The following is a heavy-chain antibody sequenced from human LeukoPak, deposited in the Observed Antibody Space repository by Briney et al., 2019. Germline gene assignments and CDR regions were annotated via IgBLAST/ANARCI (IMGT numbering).Heavy chain of an antibody. V-gene: IGHV3-23*01. Sequence: GGSLTLSCAASGFTFSSYAMSWVRQAPGKGLEWVSAISGSGGSTYYADSVKGRFTISRDNSKNTLYLQMNSLRAEDTAVYYCATQDGSGSYYLRYYFDYWGQGTLVTVSS. D-gene: IGHD3-10*01. CDR3: ATQDGSGSYYLRYYFDY. CDR1: GFTFSSYA. CDR2: ISGSGGST. J-gene: IGHJ4*02.